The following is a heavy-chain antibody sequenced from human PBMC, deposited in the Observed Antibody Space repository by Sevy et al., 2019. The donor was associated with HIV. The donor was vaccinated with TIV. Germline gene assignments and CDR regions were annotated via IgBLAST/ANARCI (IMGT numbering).Heavy chain of an antibody. CDR2: TYYNGNT. CDR3: SRASLSFFYLDV. CDR1: GVSLSNGAYY. J-gene: IGHJ6*03. V-gene: IGHV4-31*03. Sequence: SETLSLTCSVSGVSLSNGAYYWSWIRQHPEKGLEWIGYTYYNGNTYYNPSLKNRATISAEKSKNQFSLRLSSVTAADTAVYYCSRASLSFFYLDVWGKGTTVTVSS.